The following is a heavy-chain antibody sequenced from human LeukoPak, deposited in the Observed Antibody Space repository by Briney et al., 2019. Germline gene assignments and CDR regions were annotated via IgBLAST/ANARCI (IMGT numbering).Heavy chain of an antibody. J-gene: IGHJ5*02. CDR3: ARVSDYYDSSGYGANWFDP. V-gene: IGHV4-34*01. D-gene: IGHD3-22*01. CDR1: GGSFSGYY. Sequence: SETLSLTCAVYGGSFSGYYWSWIRQPPGKGLEWIGEINHSGSTNYNPSLKSRVTISVDTSKNQFSLKLSSVTAADTAVYYCARVSDYYDSSGYGANWFDPWGQGTLVTVSS. CDR2: INHSGST.